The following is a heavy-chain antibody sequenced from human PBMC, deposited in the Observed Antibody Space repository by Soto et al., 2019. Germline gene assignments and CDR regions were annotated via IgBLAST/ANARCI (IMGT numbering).Heavy chain of an antibody. CDR3: ASTTRLEYSSSSPHYYYGMDV. CDR2: IYYSGST. V-gene: IGHV4-39*01. Sequence: QLQLQESGPGLVKPSETLSLTCTVSGGSISSSSYYWGWIRQPPGKGLEWIGSIYYSGSTYYNPSLKSRVTISVDTSKNQFSLKLSSVTAADTAVYYCASTTRLEYSSSSPHYYYGMDVWGQGTTVTVSS. J-gene: IGHJ6*02. CDR1: GGSISSSSYY. D-gene: IGHD6-6*01.